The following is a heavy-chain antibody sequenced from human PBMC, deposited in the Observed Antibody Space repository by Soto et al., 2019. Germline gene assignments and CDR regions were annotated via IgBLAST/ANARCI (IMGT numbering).Heavy chain of an antibody. CDR3: ARVGAXVLRYFDWLSGPYYYYMDV. D-gene: IGHD3-9*01. CDR2: IYYSGST. J-gene: IGHJ6*03. CDR1: GGSISSYY. V-gene: IGHV4-59*01. Sequence: SETLSLTCTVSGGSISSYYWSWIRQPPGKGLEWIGYIYYSGSTNYNPSLKSRVTISVDTSKNQFSLKLSSVTAADTAVYYCARVGAXVLRYFDWLSGPYYYYMDVWGKGTTVTVSS.